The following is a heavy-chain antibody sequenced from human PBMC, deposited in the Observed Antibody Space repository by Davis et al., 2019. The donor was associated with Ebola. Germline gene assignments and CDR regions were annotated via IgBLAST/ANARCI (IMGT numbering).Heavy chain of an antibody. Sequence: PGGSLRLSCAASGFTFSSYAMSWVRQAPGKGLEWVANIKQDGSEKYYVDSVKGRFTISRDNAKNSLYLQMNSLRAEDTAVYYCARQYYDFWSGPDAFDIWGQGTMVTVSS. V-gene: IGHV3-7*01. CDR2: IKQDGSEK. D-gene: IGHD3-3*01. J-gene: IGHJ3*02. CDR1: GFTFSSYA. CDR3: ARQYYDFWSGPDAFDI.